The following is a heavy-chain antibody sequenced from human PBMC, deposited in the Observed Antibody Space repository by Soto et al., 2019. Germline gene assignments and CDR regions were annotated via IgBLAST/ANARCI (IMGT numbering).Heavy chain of an antibody. Sequence: PGGSLRLSCAASGFTVSTNYMSWVRQAPGKGLEWVSVIYSDGRTYYADSVEGRFTISRDLSTNTLYLQMNSLRAEDTAMYYCARENEQWVAADNWGQGTLVTVSS. V-gene: IGHV3-53*01. D-gene: IGHD6-19*01. CDR3: ARENEQWVAADN. J-gene: IGHJ4*02. CDR2: IYSDGRT. CDR1: GFTVSTNY.